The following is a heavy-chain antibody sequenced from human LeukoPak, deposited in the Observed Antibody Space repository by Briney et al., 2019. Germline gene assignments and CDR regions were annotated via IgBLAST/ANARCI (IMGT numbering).Heavy chain of an antibody. D-gene: IGHD2-21*02. V-gene: IGHV3-7*01. CDR2: INPDGRDT. Sequence: GGSLRLSCAASGFTVSSNYMNWVRQAPGKGLEWVAHINPDGRDTYYVDSVKGRFTISRDNAQNSMYLQMNSLRVEDTAVYYCTSWGDTTAEYFQRWGQGTLVTVSS. CDR3: TSWGDTTAEYFQR. CDR1: GFTVSSNY. J-gene: IGHJ1*01.